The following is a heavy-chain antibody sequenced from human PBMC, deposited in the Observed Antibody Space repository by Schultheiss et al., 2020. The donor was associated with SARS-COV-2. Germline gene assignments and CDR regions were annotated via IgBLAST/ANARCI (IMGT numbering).Heavy chain of an antibody. CDR3: AKVAEAVAGPYNWFDS. CDR2: IYYSGST. CDR1: GGSISSGDYY. D-gene: IGHD6-19*01. Sequence: SETLSLTCTVSGGSISSGDYYWGWIRQPPGKGLEWIGYIYYSGSTNYNPSLKSRVTISVDTSNNQFSLKLSSVTAADTAVYYCAKVAEAVAGPYNWFDSWGQGTLVTVSS. J-gene: IGHJ5*01. V-gene: IGHV4-61*08.